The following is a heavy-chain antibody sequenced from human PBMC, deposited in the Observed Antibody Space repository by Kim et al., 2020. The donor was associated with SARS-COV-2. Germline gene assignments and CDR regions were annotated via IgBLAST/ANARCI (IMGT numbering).Heavy chain of an antibody. CDR3: ARREQWFEKYNWFDT. Sequence: PHKSRVTISVDTSKNQFSRKRSSVTAADTAVYDCARREQWFEKYNWFDTWGQGTLVTVSS. D-gene: IGHD3-10*01. V-gene: IGHV4-34*01. J-gene: IGHJ5*02.